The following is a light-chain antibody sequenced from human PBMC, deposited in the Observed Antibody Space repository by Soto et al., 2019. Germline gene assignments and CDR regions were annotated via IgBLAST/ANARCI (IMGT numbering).Light chain of an antibody. Sequence: DIQMTQSPATLSASFGDRVTITCGASQSIGRFLAWYQHKPGKAPKLLIYDASTLESGVPSRFSGTGSGTEFTFSITSLKPEDFGTYYCQQCYMGWTFGQGTKVDIK. CDR1: QSIGRF. CDR3: QQCYMGWT. J-gene: IGKJ1*01. CDR2: DAS. V-gene: IGKV1-5*01.